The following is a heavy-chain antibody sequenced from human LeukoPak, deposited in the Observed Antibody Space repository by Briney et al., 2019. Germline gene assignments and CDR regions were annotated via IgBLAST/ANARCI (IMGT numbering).Heavy chain of an antibody. Sequence: GASLRLSCAASGFTFSSYAMCWVRQAPGEGLEWVSAISGSGGSTYYADSVKGRFTISRDNSKNTLYLQMNSLRAEDTAVYYCAKTGGLQFDPWGQGTLVTVSS. V-gene: IGHV3-23*01. D-gene: IGHD3-10*01. CDR1: GFTFSSYA. CDR3: AKTGGLQFDP. J-gene: IGHJ5*02. CDR2: ISGSGGST.